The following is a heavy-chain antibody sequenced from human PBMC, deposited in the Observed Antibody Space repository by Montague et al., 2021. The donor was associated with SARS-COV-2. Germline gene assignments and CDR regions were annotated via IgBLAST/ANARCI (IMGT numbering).Heavy chain of an antibody. Sequence: SETLSLTCTVSGDSMRSSYWNWIRQPPGKGLEYIGFTYYSGVANYNPSLRIRVTISLDTSKNHFSLNLRSVTAADTAVYYCARSVVGRTYRHTGWFDPWGQGTLVTVFS. D-gene: IGHD3-16*02. CDR3: ARSVVGRTYRHTGWFDP. CDR1: GDSMRSSY. V-gene: IGHV4-59*13. J-gene: IGHJ5*02. CDR2: TYYSGVA.